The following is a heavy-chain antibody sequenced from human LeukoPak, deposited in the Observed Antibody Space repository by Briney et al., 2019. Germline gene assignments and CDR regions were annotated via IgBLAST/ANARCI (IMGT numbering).Heavy chain of an antibody. CDR3: ATEHYYGSGSLQNWFDP. Sequence: ASVKVSCKVSGYTLTEVSMHAGRQGPGKGRGWMGGFDPEDGETIYAQKFQGRVTMTEDTSTDTAYMELSSLRSEDTAVYYCATEHYYGSGSLQNWFDPWGQGTLVTVSS. CDR2: FDPEDGET. V-gene: IGHV1-24*01. J-gene: IGHJ5*02. D-gene: IGHD3-10*01. CDR1: GYTLTEVS.